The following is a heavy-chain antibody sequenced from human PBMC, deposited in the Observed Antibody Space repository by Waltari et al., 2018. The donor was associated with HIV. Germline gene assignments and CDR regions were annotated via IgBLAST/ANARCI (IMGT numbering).Heavy chain of an antibody. Sequence: QVQLQESGPGLVKPSETLSLPCTVSGGSISNYYWSWLRQPPGKGLEWIGYMYYSGSTNYNPSLQSRVTISVDTSKNQFSLKLSSVTAADTAVYYCARGIYGDISGDMDVWGQGTTVTVSS. CDR3: ARGIYGDISGDMDV. J-gene: IGHJ6*02. V-gene: IGHV4-59*01. D-gene: IGHD3-3*01. CDR1: GGSISNYY. CDR2: MYYSGST.